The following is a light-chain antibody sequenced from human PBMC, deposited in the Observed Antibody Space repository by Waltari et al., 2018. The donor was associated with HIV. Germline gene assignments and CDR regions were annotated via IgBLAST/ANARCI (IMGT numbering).Light chain of an antibody. CDR1: SSEVGGYNY. CDR2: EGS. J-gene: IGLJ3*02. V-gene: IGLV2-8*01. CDR3: SSYAGSNDLGV. Sequence: QSALTQPPSASGSPGQSVTISCTGTSSEVGGYNYVSWYQQHPGKAPKLMIYEGSKRPSGVPERLSGAKAGNTASLTVSGLQAEDEADYYCSSYAGSNDLGVFGGGTKLTFL.